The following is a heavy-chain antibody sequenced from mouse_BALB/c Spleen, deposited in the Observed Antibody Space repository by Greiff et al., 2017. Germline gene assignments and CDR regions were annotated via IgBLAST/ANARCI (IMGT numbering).Heavy chain of an antibody. V-gene: IGHV3-6*02. CDR1: GYSITSGYY. Sequence: EVQLQESGPGLVKPSQSLSLTCSVTGYSITSGYYWNWIRQFPGNKLEWMGYISYDGSNNYNPSLKNRISITRDTSKNQFFLKLNSVTTEDTATYYCARRPQNYYGSSSYYYAMDYWGQGTSVTVSS. D-gene: IGHD1-1*01. CDR3: ARRPQNYYGSSSYYYAMDY. CDR2: ISYDGSN. J-gene: IGHJ4*01.